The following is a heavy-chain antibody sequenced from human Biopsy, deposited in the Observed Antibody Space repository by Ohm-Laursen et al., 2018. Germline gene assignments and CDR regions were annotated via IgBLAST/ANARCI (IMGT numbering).Heavy chain of an antibody. Sequence: TLSLTCSVSGASVTTSGYFWAWIRQRPGKGLEWIGYISYNERTHYNPSLTSRLAISFDTSNNRISLQLRSVSVADTAVYYCVRELKTGTAEAWYFDLWGRGSPVTVPS. CDR2: ISYNERT. V-gene: IGHV4-31*03. CDR3: VRELKTGTAEAWYFDL. J-gene: IGHJ2*01. D-gene: IGHD3-9*01. CDR1: GASVTTSGYF.